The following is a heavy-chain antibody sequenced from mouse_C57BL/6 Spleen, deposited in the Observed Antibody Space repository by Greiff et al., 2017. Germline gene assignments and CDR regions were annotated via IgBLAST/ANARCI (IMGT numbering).Heavy chain of an antibody. CDR3: ARSGADYARDY. Sequence: VQLQQSGAELAKPGASVKLSCKASGYTFTRYWMHWVNQRPGQGLEWIGYINPSSGYTKYNQKFKDKATLTADKSSSPSYMQLSSLTYEDAAVYDCARSGADYARDYWGQGTSVTVSS. CDR1: GYTFTRYW. D-gene: IGHD1-3*01. CDR2: INPSSGYT. V-gene: IGHV1-7*01. J-gene: IGHJ4*01.